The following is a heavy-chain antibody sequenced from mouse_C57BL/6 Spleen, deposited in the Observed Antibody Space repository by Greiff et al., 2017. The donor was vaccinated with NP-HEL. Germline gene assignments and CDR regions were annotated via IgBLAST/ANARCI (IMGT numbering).Heavy chain of an antibody. CDR2: IHPNSGST. D-gene: IGHD1-1*01. J-gene: IGHJ4*01. Sequence: VQLQQSGAELVKPGASVKLSCKASGYTFTSYWMHWVKQRPGQGLEWIGMIHPNSGSTNYNEKFKSKATLTVDKSSSTAYMQLSSLTSEDSAVYYCARDYGSSLYAMDYGGQGTSVTVSS. CDR1: GYTFTSYW. V-gene: IGHV1-64*01. CDR3: ARDYGSSLYAMDY.